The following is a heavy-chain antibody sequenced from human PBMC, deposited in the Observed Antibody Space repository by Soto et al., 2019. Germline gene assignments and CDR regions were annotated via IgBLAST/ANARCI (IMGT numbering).Heavy chain of an antibody. J-gene: IGHJ4*02. Sequence: ASVKVSCKASGYTFTGYYMHWVRQAPGQGLEWMGWISPNSGGTNYAQKFQGWVTMTRDTSISTAYMELSRLRSDDTAVYYCARESGSYNFDYWGQGTLVTVSS. V-gene: IGHV1-2*04. CDR2: ISPNSGGT. CDR3: ARESGSYNFDY. CDR1: GYTFTGYY. D-gene: IGHD1-26*01.